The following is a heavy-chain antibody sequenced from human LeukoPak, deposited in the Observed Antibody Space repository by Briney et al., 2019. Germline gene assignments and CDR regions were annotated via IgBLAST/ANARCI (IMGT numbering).Heavy chain of an antibody. V-gene: IGHV3-30*04. CDR2: ISYDGSNK. CDR3: ARDEGHSSGYNFDY. Sequence: GGSLRLSCAASGFTFSGYAMHWVRQAPGKGLEWVAVISYDGSNKYYADSVKGRFTISRDSSKNTLYLQMNSLRPEDTAVYYCARDEGHSSGYNFDYWGQGTLVTVSS. J-gene: IGHJ4*02. D-gene: IGHD3-22*01. CDR1: GFTFSGYA.